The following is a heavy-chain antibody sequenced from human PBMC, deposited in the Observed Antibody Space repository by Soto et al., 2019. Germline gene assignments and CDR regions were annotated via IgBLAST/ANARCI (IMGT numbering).Heavy chain of an antibody. D-gene: IGHD3-22*01. CDR1: GFSLSTNGVG. CDR2: FYWDDGK. V-gene: IGHV2-5*02. Sequence: SGPTLVNPTQTLTLTCTFSGFSLSTNGVGVGWIRQPPGKALEWLALFYWDDGKRYRPSLKSRLTITKDTSKNQVVLTMTNMDPVDTATYYCAYRTSSGYYFNDWGQGSLVTVSS. CDR3: AYRTSSGYYFND. J-gene: IGHJ4*02.